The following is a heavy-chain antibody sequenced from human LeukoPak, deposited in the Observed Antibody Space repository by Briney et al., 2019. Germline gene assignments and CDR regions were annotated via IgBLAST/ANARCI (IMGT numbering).Heavy chain of an antibody. V-gene: IGHV3-30*18. Sequence: GGSLRLSCAASGFTFSSYGMHWVRQAPGKGLEWVAVISYDGSNKYYADSVKGRFTISRDNSKNTMYLQMNSLRAEDTAVYYCAKDRDIVVVVAGDGMDVWGQGTTVTVSS. CDR1: GFTFSSYG. CDR2: ISYDGSNK. D-gene: IGHD2-15*01. CDR3: AKDRDIVVVVAGDGMDV. J-gene: IGHJ6*02.